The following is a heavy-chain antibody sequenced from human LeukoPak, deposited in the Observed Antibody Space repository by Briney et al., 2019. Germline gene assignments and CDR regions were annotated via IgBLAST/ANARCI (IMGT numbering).Heavy chain of an antibody. Sequence: PGGSLRLSCAASGFTLSSYGMHWVRQAPGKGLEWVAVIWNDVSNKYYADSVKGRFTISRDNCKNTLYLQMNSLRAEDTAVYYCTGVTTVASWGQGTLVAVSS. V-gene: IGHV3-33*01. CDR2: IWNDVSNK. CDR1: GFTLSSYG. J-gene: IGHJ5*02. D-gene: IGHD4-23*01. CDR3: TGVTTVAS.